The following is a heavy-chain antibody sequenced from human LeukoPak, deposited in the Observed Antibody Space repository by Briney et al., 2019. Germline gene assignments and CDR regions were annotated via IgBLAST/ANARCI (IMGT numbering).Heavy chain of an antibody. V-gene: IGHV1-18*01. J-gene: IGHJ4*02. CDR2: ISPDAGGT. CDR3: ARGMRFWWQTGAY. CDR1: GYTFTSYG. Sequence: GASVKVSCKASGYTFTSYGISWVRQAPGQGLEWMGWISPDAGGTHYVQKFQGRVTMTVDSSTSTAYMELTRLTFNDTAMYYCARGMRFWWQTGAYWGQGTLVSVSS. D-gene: IGHD2-21*01.